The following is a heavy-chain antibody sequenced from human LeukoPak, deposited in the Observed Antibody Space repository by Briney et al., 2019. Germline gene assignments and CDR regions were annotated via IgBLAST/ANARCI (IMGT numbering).Heavy chain of an antibody. CDR2: INPVGGST. CDR1: GYTFANYY. CDR3: ARIGRWLLDGAFDY. D-gene: IGHD5-24*01. V-gene: IGHV1-46*01. J-gene: IGHJ4*02. Sequence: ASVKVSCKSSGYTFANYYLHWVRQAPGQGLEWMGIINPVGGSTTYTQKFQGRVTMTRDTSTSTVYMDLSSLRSEDTAVYYCARIGRWLLDGAFDYWGQGTLVTVSS.